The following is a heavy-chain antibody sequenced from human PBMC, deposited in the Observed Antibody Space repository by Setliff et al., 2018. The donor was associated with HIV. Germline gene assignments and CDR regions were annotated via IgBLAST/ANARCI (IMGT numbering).Heavy chain of an antibody. CDR1: GFTFSSYG. Sequence: GGSLRLSCAASGFTFSSYGMHWVRQAPGKGLEWGAFIRYDGSNKYDADSVKGRFTISRDNSKNTLYLQMNSLRAEDTAVYYCAKDHSSSPADYWGQGTLVTVSS. J-gene: IGHJ4*02. V-gene: IGHV3-30*02. CDR3: AKDHSSSPADY. CDR2: IRYDGSNK. D-gene: IGHD6-13*01.